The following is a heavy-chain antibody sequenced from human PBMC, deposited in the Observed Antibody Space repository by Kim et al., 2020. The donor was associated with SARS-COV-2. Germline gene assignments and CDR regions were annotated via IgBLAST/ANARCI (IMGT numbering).Heavy chain of an antibody. D-gene: IGHD3-3*01. CDR2: INHSGST. CDR3: ARGRVIDFWSVLNWFDP. V-gene: IGHV4-34*01. Sequence: SETLSLTCAVYGGSFSGYYWSWIRQPPGKGLEWIGEINHSGSTNYNPSLKSRVTISVDTSKNQFSLKLSSVTAADTAVYYCARGRVIDFWSVLNWFDPWGQGTLVTVSS. J-gene: IGHJ5*02. CDR1: GGSFSGYY.